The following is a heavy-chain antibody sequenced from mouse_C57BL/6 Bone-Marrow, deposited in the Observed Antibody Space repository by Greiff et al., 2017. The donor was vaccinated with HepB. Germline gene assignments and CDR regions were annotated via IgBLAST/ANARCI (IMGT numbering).Heavy chain of an antibody. J-gene: IGHJ2*01. CDR3: ARDRQLRPYYFDY. Sequence: QVQLQQPGAELVKPGASVKLSCKASGYTFTSYWMQWVKQRPGQGLEWIGEIDPSDSYTNYNQKFKGKATLTVDTSSSTAYMQLSSLTSEDSAVYYCARDRQLRPYYFDYWGQGTTLTVSS. CDR2: IDPSDSYT. D-gene: IGHD3-2*02. CDR1: GYTFTSYW. V-gene: IGHV1-50*01.